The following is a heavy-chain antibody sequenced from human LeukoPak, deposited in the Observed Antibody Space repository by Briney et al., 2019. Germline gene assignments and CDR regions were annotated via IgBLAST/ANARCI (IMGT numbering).Heavy chain of an antibody. V-gene: IGHV3-53*01. Sequence: GGSLRLSCAASGLTASSSYMSWVRQAPGSGLEWVSIIYNDGSTYYADSMKGRFTISRDNSKNPLYLQVNSLRAEDTAMYYCARNILFAFDIWGQGTMATVSS. CDR1: GLTASSSY. CDR3: ARNILFAFDI. CDR2: IYNDGST. J-gene: IGHJ3*02.